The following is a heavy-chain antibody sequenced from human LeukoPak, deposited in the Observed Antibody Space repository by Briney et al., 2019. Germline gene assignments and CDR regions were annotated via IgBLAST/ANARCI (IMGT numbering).Heavy chain of an antibody. CDR3: ARSRGSPAYFDY. CDR1: GYTFTSYA. J-gene: IGHJ4*02. V-gene: IGHV1-18*01. Sequence: GASVKVSCKASGYTFTSYAISWVRQAPGQGLEWMEWISTYNGNTNYAQKLQGRVTLTTDTSTSTAYMELRSLRSDDTAVYYCARSRGSPAYFDYWGQGTLVTVSS. CDR2: ISTYNGNT. D-gene: IGHD1-26*01.